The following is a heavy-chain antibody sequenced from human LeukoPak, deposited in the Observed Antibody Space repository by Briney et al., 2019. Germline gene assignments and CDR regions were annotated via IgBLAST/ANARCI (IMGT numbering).Heavy chain of an antibody. CDR2: ISNSGSAI. Sequence: GGSLRLSCAASGFTLRDHHMSWIRQAPGKGLEWLSYISNSGSAIYYADSVKGRFTISRDNTKNSLYLQMNSLRAEDTAMYYCVKDTGESLVFDIWGQGTMVTVSS. V-gene: IGHV3-11*01. D-gene: IGHD2-21*01. CDR1: GFTLRDHH. CDR3: VKDTGESLVFDI. J-gene: IGHJ3*02.